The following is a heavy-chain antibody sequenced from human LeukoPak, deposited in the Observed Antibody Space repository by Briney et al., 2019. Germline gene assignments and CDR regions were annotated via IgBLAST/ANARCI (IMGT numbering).Heavy chain of an antibody. D-gene: IGHD1-26*01. CDR3: AREEEGELPDY. V-gene: IGHV3-30*01. Sequence: PGGSLRLSCTASGFPFSGHAMHWIRQAPGKGPEWLALISYDGSNEYYADSVKGRFTISRDNSKNTVYLQVNSLRPEDTPVYFCAREEEGELPDYWGQGTQVTVSS. CDR2: ISYDGSNE. J-gene: IGHJ4*02. CDR1: GFPFSGHA.